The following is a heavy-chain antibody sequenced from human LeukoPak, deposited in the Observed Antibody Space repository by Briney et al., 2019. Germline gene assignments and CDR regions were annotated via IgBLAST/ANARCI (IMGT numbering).Heavy chain of an antibody. D-gene: IGHD3-22*01. CDR2: ISDSGSRT. Sequence: PGGSLRLSCAASGFTFSSYGMSWVRQAPGKGLEWVSAISDSGSRTFYADSVKGRFTISRDNSKNTLYLQINSLRAEDTAVYYCAKDSYDTSIWGQGTLVTVSA. CDR1: GFTFSSYG. V-gene: IGHV3-23*01. CDR3: AKDSYDTSI. J-gene: IGHJ4*02.